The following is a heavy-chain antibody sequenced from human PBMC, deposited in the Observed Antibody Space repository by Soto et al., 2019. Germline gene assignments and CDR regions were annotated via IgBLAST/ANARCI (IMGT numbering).Heavy chain of an antibody. J-gene: IGHJ4*02. V-gene: IGHV1-2*02. CDR3: ARVPTHSSGYYYPKGPFDY. Sequence: ASVKVSCKASGYTFTGYYMHWVRQAPGQGLEWMGWINPNSGGTNYAQKFQGRVTMTRDTSISTAYMELSRLRSDDTAVYYCARVPTHSSGYYYPKGPFDYWGQGTLVTVSS. CDR1: GYTFTGYY. D-gene: IGHD3-22*01. CDR2: INPNSGGT.